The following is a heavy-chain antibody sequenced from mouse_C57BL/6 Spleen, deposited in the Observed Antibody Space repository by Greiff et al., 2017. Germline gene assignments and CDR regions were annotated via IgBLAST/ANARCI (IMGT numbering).Heavy chain of an antibody. V-gene: IGHV1-64*01. D-gene: IGHD1-1*01. J-gene: IGHJ3*01. CDR2: IHPNSGST. CDR3: AREEIYYCGSSPPWFAY. Sequence: QVQLQQPGAELVKPGASVKLSCKASGYTFTSYWMHWVKQRPGQGLEWIGMIHPNSGSTNYNEKFKSKATLTVDKSSSTAYMQLRSLTSEDSAVYYCAREEIYYCGSSPPWFAYWGQGTLVTVSA. CDR1: GYTFTSYW.